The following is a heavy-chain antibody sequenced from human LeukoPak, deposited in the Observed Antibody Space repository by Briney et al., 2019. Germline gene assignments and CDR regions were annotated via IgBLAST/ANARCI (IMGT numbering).Heavy chain of an antibody. CDR1: GGSFSDYY. Sequence: PSETLSLTCAVYGGSFSDYYWSWIRQHPGKGLEWIGYIYYSGSTYYNPSLKSRVTISVDTSKNQFSLKLSSVTAADTAVYYCARMTPESAIPEYYFDYWGQGTLVTVSS. CDR3: ARMTPESAIPEYYFDY. CDR2: IYYSGST. V-gene: IGHV4-31*11. D-gene: IGHD2-21*01. J-gene: IGHJ4*02.